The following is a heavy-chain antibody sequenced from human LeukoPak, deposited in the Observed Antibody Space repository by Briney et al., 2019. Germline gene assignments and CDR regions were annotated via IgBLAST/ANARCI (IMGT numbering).Heavy chain of an antibody. D-gene: IGHD3-22*01. CDR2: IYHSGST. CDR1: GGSISSSNW. Sequence: SETLSLTCAVSGGSISSSNWWSWVRQPPGKGLEWIGEIYHSGSTNYNPSLKSRVTISVDTSKNQFSLKLSFVTAADTAVYYCARDGVVESYFDYWGQGTLVTVSS. CDR3: ARDGVVESYFDY. J-gene: IGHJ4*02. V-gene: IGHV4-4*02.